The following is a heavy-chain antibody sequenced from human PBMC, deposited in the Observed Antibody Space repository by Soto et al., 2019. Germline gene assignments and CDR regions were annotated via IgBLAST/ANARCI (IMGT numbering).Heavy chain of an antibody. Sequence: EVQLVESGGGLVQSGRSLRLSCAASGFTFDDYAMHWVRQAPGKGLEWVSGISWNSGSIGYADSVKGRFTISRDNAKNSLYLQMTSLRAEDTALYYGAKDMVAYSSSSGYYYYMDVWGKGTTVTVSS. J-gene: IGHJ6*03. CDR3: AKDMVAYSSSSGYYYYMDV. CDR1: GFTFDDYA. CDR2: ISWNSGSI. V-gene: IGHV3-9*01. D-gene: IGHD6-6*01.